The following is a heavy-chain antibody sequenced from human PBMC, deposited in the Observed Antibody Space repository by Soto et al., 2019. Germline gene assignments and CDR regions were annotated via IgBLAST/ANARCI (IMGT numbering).Heavy chain of an antibody. V-gene: IGHV1-18*01. Sequence: ASVKVSCKASGYTFTSYGINWVRQAPGQGFEWMGWISAYNGDTNYAQKLQDRVTMTTDTSTSTAYMELRSLRSDDTAVYYCARDTYGGSYYQAHAFDIWGQGTMVTVSS. CDR1: GYTFTSYG. CDR3: ARDTYGGSYYQAHAFDI. J-gene: IGHJ3*02. D-gene: IGHD1-26*01. CDR2: ISAYNGDT.